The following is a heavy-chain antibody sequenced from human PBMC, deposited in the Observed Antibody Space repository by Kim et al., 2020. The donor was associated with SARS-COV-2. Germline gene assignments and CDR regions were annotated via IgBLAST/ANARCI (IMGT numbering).Heavy chain of an antibody. CDR3: ATLVDIVATGAFDI. J-gene: IGHJ3*02. CDR1: GGSISSSSYY. Sequence: SETLSLTCTVSGGSISSSSYYWGWIRQPPGKGLEWIGSIYYSGSTYYNPSLKSRVTISVDTSKNQFSLKLSSVTAADTAVYYCATLVDIVATGAFDIWGQGTMVTVSS. V-gene: IGHV4-39*07. D-gene: IGHD5-12*01. CDR2: IYYSGST.